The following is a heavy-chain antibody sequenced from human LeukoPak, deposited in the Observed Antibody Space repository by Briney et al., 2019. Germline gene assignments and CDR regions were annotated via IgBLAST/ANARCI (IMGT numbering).Heavy chain of an antibody. CDR3: ASALNKYYDTLTAYRY. J-gene: IGHJ4*02. CDR2: IKQDGSEK. CDR1: GFTFSSYW. Sequence: GGSLRLSCEASGFTFSSYWMSWVRQAPGKGLEWVANIKQDGSEKKYLDSVKGRFTISRDNAKNSLFLEMNSLRVEDTAVYYCASALNKYYDTLTAYRYWGQGTRVTVSS. D-gene: IGHD3-9*01. V-gene: IGHV3-7*01.